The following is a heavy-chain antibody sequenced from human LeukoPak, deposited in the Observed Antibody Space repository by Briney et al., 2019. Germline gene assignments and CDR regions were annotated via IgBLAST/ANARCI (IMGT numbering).Heavy chain of an antibody. D-gene: IGHD4-17*01. CDR3: ARVDYGDYVFDP. V-gene: IGHV4-34*01. CDR2: INHSGST. J-gene: IGHJ5*02. CDR1: GGSFSGYY. Sequence: SETLSLTCAVYGGSFSGYYWSWIRQPPGKGLEWIGEINHSGSTNYNPSLKSRVTISVDTSKNQFSLKLSSVTAADTAVYYCARVDYGDYVFDPWGQGTLVTVSS.